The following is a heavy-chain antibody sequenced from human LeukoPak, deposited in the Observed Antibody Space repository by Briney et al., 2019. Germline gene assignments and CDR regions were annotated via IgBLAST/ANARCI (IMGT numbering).Heavy chain of an antibody. CDR1: GFTFGDHV. J-gene: IGHJ4*02. D-gene: IGHD2-21*02. V-gene: IGHV3-49*03. CDR3: TRGDCGGDCYSRGGVFDY. Sequence: PGGSLRLSCTASGFTFGDHVMSWFREAPGKGLEGVGFIRRKAYGGTIEYAASVKGRFTISRDDSKSIAYLQMNSLKTEDTAVYYCTRGDCGGDCYSRGGVFDYWGQGTLVTVSS. CDR2: IRRKAYGGTI.